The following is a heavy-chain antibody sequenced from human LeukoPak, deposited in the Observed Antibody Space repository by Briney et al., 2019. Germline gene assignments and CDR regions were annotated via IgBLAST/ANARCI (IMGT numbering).Heavy chain of an antibody. V-gene: IGHV3-30-3*01. D-gene: IGHD2-2*01. J-gene: IGHJ4*02. CDR2: ISYDGSNK. CDR3: ARDQEDIVVVPAANFDY. Sequence: PGGSLRLSCAASGFTFSSYAMHWVRQAPGKGLEWVAVISYDGSNKYYADSVKGRFTISRDNSKNTLYLQMNSLRAEDTAVYYCARDQEDIVVVPAANFDYWGQGTLVTVSS. CDR1: GFTFSSYA.